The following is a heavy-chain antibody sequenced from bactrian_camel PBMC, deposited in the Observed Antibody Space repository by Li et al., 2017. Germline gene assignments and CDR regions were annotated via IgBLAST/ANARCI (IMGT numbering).Heavy chain of an antibody. CDR2: IHTGTLST. D-gene: IGHD7*01. CDR1: RFVYC. J-gene: IGHJ4*01. CDR3: AADQLYGTCRDVLDFPA. V-gene: IGHV3S66*01. Sequence: DVQLVESGGGLVQAGGSLRLSCAASRFVYCMGWFRHTPGKEREGVARIHTGTLSTHYADSVKGRFAITRHNLQNIVYLQMDDLKPEDTAMYTCAADQLYGTCRDVLDFPARGQGTQVTVS.